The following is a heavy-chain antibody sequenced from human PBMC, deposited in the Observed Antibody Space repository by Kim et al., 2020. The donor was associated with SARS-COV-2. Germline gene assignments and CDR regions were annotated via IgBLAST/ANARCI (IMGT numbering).Heavy chain of an antibody. D-gene: IGHD2-15*01. CDR1: GFTFSNLW. CDR3: LPINHEISDY. Sequence: GGSLRLSCAASGFTFSNLWMHWVRRAPGKGPVWVSGIKGDGTIAIYAGSVKGRFTISRDNAKNTVFLLMNNLRAEDTAVYYCLPINHEISDYWVQATLVT. CDR2: IKGDGTIA. J-gene: IGHJ4*02. V-gene: IGHV3-74*01.